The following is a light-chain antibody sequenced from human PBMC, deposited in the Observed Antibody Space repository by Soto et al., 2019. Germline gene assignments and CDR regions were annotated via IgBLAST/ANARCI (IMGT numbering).Light chain of an antibody. J-gene: IGKJ5*01. V-gene: IGKV1-39*01. Sequence: DSHRTQSPSSLCASVGDGVTITCRASQSISIYLNWYQLKPGKAPNLLMYGASYLKSGVPTRFSGSGSGTDFTLTISSLQPEDFAIYYCQQTYTTPEITFGQGTRLEIK. CDR1: QSISIY. CDR3: QQTYTTPEIT. CDR2: GAS.